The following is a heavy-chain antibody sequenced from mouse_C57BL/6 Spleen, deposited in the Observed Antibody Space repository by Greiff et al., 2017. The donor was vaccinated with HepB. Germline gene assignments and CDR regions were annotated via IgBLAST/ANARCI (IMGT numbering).Heavy chain of an antibody. Sequence: VQLQQPGAELVRPGSSVKLSCKASGYTFTSYWMHWVKQRPIQGLEWIGNIDPSDSETHYNQKFKDKATLTVDKSSSTAYMQLSSLTSEDSAVYYCARSHYYGSSSSAYWGQGTLVTVSA. V-gene: IGHV1-52*01. J-gene: IGHJ3*01. CDR2: IDPSDSET. CDR3: ARSHYYGSSSSAY. D-gene: IGHD1-1*01. CDR1: GYTFTSYW.